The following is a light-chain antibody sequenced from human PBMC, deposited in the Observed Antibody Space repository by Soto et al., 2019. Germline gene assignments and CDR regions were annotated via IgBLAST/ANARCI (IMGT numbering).Light chain of an antibody. J-gene: IGKJ2*01. CDR3: QQYNAHPYT. V-gene: IGKV1-5*03. CDR2: RAS. Sequence: DFQMTQSPSXLSASVGDXVTITCRASXSIXXWLAWYQQKPGTTPKLLIYRASTLQSGVPSRFAGSGSGTEFTLTINNLQPDDYASYFCQQYNAHPYTFGQGTKLEIK. CDR1: XSIXXW.